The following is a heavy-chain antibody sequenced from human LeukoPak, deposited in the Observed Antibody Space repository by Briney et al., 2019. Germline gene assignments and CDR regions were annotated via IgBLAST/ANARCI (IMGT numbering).Heavy chain of an antibody. CDR1: GYSFTAAYN. CDR2: INPNSGDT. CDR3: ARDPRGTYDY. J-gene: IGHJ4*02. Sequence: ASVKVSCKASGYSFTAAYNIHWLRQAPGQGPEFMGWINPNSGDTRYAQKFQGRVIVTRDTVISTAYMELNSLTSDDTAVYYCARDPRGTYDYWGQGTLVTVSS. D-gene: IGHD5-12*01. V-gene: IGHV1-2*02.